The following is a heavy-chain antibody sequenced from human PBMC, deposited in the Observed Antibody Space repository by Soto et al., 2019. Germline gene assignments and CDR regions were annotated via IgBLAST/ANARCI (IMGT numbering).Heavy chain of an antibody. CDR2: ISGSGGST. CDR3: AKTSGWPYYFDF. D-gene: IGHD6-19*01. J-gene: IGHJ4*02. CDR1: GFTFSSYA. V-gene: IGHV3-23*01. Sequence: GGSLRLSCAASGFTFSSYAVSWVRQAPGKGLECVSSISGSGGSTYYADSVKGRFTISRDNSKNTLFLQMNSLRAEDTAVYYCAKTSGWPYYFDFWGQGTLVTVSS.